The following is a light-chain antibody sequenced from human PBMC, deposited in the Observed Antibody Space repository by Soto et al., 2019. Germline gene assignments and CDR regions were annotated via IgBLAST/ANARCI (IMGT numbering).Light chain of an antibody. CDR2: DAS. J-gene: IGKJ5*01. CDR3: QQYNNWPSIT. V-gene: IGKV3-20*01. CDR1: QSVTNDY. Sequence: EIVLTQFPGILSLSPGERATLSCRASQSVTNDYLAWYQQKPGQAPRLLIFDASSRATGIPDRFSGSGSGTDFTLTISRLEPEDFAVYYCQQYNNWPSITFGQGTRLEIK.